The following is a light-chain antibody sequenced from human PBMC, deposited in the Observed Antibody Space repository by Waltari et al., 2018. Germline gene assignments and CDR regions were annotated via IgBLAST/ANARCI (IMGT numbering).Light chain of an antibody. CDR2: DAS. CDR1: QSIRSW. CDR3: QHYNNYS. V-gene: IGKV1-5*01. Sequence: DIQMTQSPSTLAASVGDRVTITCRASQSIRSWLAWYQQKPGKAPKVLSYDASTLESGVSSRFSGSGSGTEFTLTINGLQPDDFATYYCQHYNNYSFGQGTRVEIK. J-gene: IGKJ1*01.